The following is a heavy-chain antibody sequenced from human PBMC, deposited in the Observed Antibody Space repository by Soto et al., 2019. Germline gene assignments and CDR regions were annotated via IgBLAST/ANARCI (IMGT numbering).Heavy chain of an antibody. CDR3: ARGERQQQRDY. D-gene: IGHD6-13*01. CDR2: IYHSGST. CDR1: GDSISSSKW. Sequence: QVQLQESGPGLVKPSGTLSLTCAVSGDSISSSKWWSWVRQPPGKGLEWIGEIYHSGSTNYNPSLKXRXXXSXNKSKSQFSLKLSSVTDADTAVYYCARGERQQQRDYWGQGTLVTVSS. V-gene: IGHV4-4*02. J-gene: IGHJ4*02.